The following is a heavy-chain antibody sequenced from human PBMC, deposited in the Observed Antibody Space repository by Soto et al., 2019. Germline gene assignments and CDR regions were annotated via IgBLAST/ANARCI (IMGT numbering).Heavy chain of an antibody. CDR3: AKDSDFWSDYDPRFDY. Sequence: QVQLVESGGGVVQPGRSLRLSCAASGFTFSSYGMHWVRQAPGKGLEWVAVISYDGSNKYYADSVKGRFTISRDNSKNTLYLQMNSLRAEDTAVYYCAKDSDFWSDYDPRFDYWGQGTLVTVSS. CDR1: GFTFSSYG. V-gene: IGHV3-30*18. CDR2: ISYDGSNK. D-gene: IGHD3-3*01. J-gene: IGHJ4*02.